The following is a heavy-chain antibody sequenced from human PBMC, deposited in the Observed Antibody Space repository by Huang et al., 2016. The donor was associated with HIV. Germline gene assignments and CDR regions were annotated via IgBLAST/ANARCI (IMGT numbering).Heavy chain of an antibody. CDR3: AKDQKQFCTGGSCHSSNIDS. D-gene: IGHD2-8*02. CDR1: GFTFSSVG. V-gene: IGHV3-30*02. J-gene: IGHJ4*02. Sequence: QVQLVESGGGAVQPGGYLRLSCAAAGFTFSSVGMPLVRQRPGQGLEWLTCIRYDGSKTTYADSVKGRFTISRDNSDNTLFLQMNTRTSDDTALYYCAKDQKQFCTGGSCHSSNIDSWGQGTLVTVSS. CDR2: IRYDGSKT.